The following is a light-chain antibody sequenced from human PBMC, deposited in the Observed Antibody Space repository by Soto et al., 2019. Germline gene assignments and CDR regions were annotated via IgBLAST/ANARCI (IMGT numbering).Light chain of an antibody. J-gene: IGKJ2*01. Sequence: DIQMTQSPSSLYASVGDRVTITCRASQGVRSFFAWFQQNPGQAPKSLIYAGSSLQSGVPSRFSGSGSGTDFTLTISSLQPEDVASYFCQQYNSYPYTCGEGTKLEIK. CDR2: AGS. CDR3: QQYNSYPYT. CDR1: QGVRSF. V-gene: IGKV1-16*01.